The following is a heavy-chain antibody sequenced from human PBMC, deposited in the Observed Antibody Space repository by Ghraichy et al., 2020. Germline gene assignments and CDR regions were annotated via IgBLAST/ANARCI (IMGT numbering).Heavy chain of an antibody. V-gene: IGHV3-23*01. CDR1: GFSFDSYA. CDR2: ITTTGHIL. J-gene: IGHJ4*02. D-gene: IGHD2-2*03. CDR3: VKVNWIFGDAPYED. Sequence: GGSLRLSCAASGFSFDSYAISWVRQAPGKGLEWVSLITTTGHILDYADTVKGRFTISRDNSRNTVSLQMNSLKAEDTAEYYCVKVNWIFGDAPYEDWGQGTLVTVSS.